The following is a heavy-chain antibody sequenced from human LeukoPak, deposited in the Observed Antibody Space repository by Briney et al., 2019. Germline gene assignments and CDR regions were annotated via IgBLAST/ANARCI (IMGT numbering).Heavy chain of an antibody. CDR3: ARDSVGDLLDY. Sequence: PGGSLRLSREGSGFPFSSYEMNWLRQAPGKGLVWVSHIDSGGITIYYADSVKGRFTNSRDNAKNSIYLQMDSLRVEDTAIYYCARDSVGDLLDYWGQGTPVTVSS. V-gene: IGHV3-48*03. CDR2: IDSGGITI. D-gene: IGHD4-17*01. J-gene: IGHJ4*02. CDR1: GFPFSSYE.